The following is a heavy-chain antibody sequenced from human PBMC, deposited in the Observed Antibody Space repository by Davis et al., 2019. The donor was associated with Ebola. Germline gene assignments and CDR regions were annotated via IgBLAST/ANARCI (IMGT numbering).Heavy chain of an antibody. J-gene: IGHJ4*02. CDR2: VHHSGNI. Sequence: MPSETLSLTCAVSGVSVTIDKWWSWVRQSPGKGLEWIAEVHHSGNINYNPSLRSRVAMSVDTSKNQFSLKLSSVTAADTAVYYCARDNGSGSYFDYWGQGTLVTVSS. V-gene: IGHV4-4*02. CDR3: ARDNGSGSYFDY. CDR1: GVSVTIDKW. D-gene: IGHD1-26*01.